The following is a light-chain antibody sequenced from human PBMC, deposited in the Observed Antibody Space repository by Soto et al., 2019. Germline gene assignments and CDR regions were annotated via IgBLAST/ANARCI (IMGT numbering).Light chain of an antibody. V-gene: IGLV2-8*01. CDR3: SSYAGSTVV. J-gene: IGLJ2*01. CDR1: SSDVGGYNY. CDR2: EVS. Sequence: QPVLTQPPSASGSPGQSVTISCTGTSSDVGGYNYVSWYQQHPGKAPKLMIYEVSKRPSGVPDRFSGSKSGNTASLTVPGLQAEDEADYYCSSYAGSTVVFGGGTKLTVL.